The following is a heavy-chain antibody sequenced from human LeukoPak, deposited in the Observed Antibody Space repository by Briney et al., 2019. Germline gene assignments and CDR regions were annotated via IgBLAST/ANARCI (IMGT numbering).Heavy chain of an antibody. J-gene: IGHJ4*02. D-gene: IGHD3-10*02. Sequence: GGSLRLSCAASGFTFSSYGMHWVRQAPGKGLEWVAVIWYDGSNKYYADSVKGRFTISRDNSKNTLYLQMNSLRAEDTAVYYCARGTLFRDFDYWGQGTLVTVSS. CDR2: IWYDGSNK. CDR1: GFTFSSYG. CDR3: ARGTLFRDFDY. V-gene: IGHV3-33*08.